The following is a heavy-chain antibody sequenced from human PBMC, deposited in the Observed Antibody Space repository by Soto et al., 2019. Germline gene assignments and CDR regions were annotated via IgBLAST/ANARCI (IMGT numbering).Heavy chain of an antibody. CDR3: ARDSGAWYDSPLGFDA. CDR2: TFYRSKWYN. V-gene: IGHV6-1*01. J-gene: IGHJ5*01. CDR1: GDRASSNSAA. Sequence: PSQTLSLTCAISGDRASSNSAASHWIRHSPSRGLEWLGRTFYRSKWYNDYAVSVKSRLTINPDTSKNQFFMQLNSVTAEDAAVYYCARDSGAWYDSPLGFDAWGQGTLVTVSS. D-gene: IGHD1-1*01.